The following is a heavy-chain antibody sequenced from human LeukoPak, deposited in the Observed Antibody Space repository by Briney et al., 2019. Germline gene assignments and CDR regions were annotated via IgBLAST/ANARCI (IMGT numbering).Heavy chain of an antibody. CDR1: GFTFSSYW. CDR2: INSDGSST. V-gene: IGHV3-74*01. D-gene: IGHD6-19*01. J-gene: IGHJ6*04. Sequence: GGSLRLSCAASGFTFSSYWMYWVRQAPGKGLVWVSRINSDGSSTSYADSVKGRFTISRDNAKNTLYLQMNSLRAEDTAVYYCARVDSSGWYYYYGMDVWGKGTTVTVSS. CDR3: ARVDSSGWYYYYGMDV.